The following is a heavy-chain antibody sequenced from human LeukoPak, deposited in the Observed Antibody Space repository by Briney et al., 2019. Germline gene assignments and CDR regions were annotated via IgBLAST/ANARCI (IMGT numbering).Heavy chain of an antibody. CDR2: IYHTGST. V-gene: IGHV4-38-2*02. Sequence: PSETLSLTCTVSNSSISSSYYWGWIRQPPGKGLEWIGSIYHTGSTYYKPSLKSRVSISVDTSKNQFSLYLRSVTAADTAVYYCARLMYSTGWFGYWGQGTLVTVSS. CDR1: NSSISSSYY. CDR3: ARLMYSTGWFGY. J-gene: IGHJ4*02. D-gene: IGHD6-19*01.